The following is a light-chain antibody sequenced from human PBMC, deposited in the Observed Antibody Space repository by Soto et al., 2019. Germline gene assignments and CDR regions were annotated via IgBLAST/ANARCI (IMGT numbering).Light chain of an antibody. Sequence: DIVVTQSPATLSLSPGERVTLSCRASQSVSNYLAWYQQKPGQAPRLLIYDASKRATGIPARFSGRGSGTDFTLTISSLQPEDFATYYCQQSFNTPYSFGQGT. CDR1: QSVSNY. V-gene: IGKV3-11*01. CDR2: DAS. J-gene: IGKJ2*03. CDR3: QQSFNTPYS.